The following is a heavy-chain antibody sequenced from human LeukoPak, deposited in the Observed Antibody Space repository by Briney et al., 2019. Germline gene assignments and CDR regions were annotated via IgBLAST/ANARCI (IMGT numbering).Heavy chain of an antibody. V-gene: IGHV3-21*01. CDR3: ARDPGFYGDYEYYFDY. D-gene: IGHD4-17*01. J-gene: IGHJ4*02. CDR2: ISSSSSYI. CDR1: GFTFSSYS. Sequence: GGSLRLSCAASGFTFSSYSMNWVRQAPGKGLEWVSSISSSSSYIYYADSVKGRFTISRDNAKNSLYLQMNSLRAEDTAVYYCARDPGFYGDYEYYFDYWGQGTLVTVSS.